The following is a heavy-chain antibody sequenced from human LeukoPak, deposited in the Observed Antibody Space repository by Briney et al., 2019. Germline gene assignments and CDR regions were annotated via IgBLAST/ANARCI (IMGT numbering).Heavy chain of an antibody. Sequence: GGSLRLFCAASGFTFSSYAMSWVRQAPGRGLEWVSAISGSGGSTYYADSVKGRFTISRDNSKNTLYLQMNSLRAEDTAVYYCAKVEYDILNFWGQGTLVTVSS. CDR1: GFTFSSYA. D-gene: IGHD3-9*01. CDR3: AKVEYDILNF. V-gene: IGHV3-23*01. CDR2: ISGSGGST. J-gene: IGHJ4*02.